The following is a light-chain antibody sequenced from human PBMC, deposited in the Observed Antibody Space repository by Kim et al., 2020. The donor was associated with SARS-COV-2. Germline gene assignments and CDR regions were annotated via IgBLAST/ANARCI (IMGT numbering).Light chain of an antibody. Sequence: QSVLTQPPSASGTPGQRVTNSCSGSSSNIGSNYVFWYQLLPGTAPKLIIYRNNQRPSVVPDRFSGSKSGTSASLAISGLRSEDEADYYCAACDDSLSGRVVFGGGTQLTVL. CDR3: AACDDSLSGRVV. CDR1: SSNIGSNY. V-gene: IGLV1-47*01. CDR2: RNN. J-gene: IGLJ2*01.